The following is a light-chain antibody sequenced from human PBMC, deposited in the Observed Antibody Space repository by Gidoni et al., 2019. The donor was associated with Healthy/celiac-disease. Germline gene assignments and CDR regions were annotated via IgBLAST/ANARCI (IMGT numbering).Light chain of an antibody. J-gene: IGKJ2*04. CDR2: AAS. V-gene: IGKV1-39*01. Sequence: DIPIPHSPSSLSASVGDRVTITCRASQNIISSYLNWYQQKPGKAPKLLIYAASSLQSGVPSRFSGSGSGTDFTLTISSLQPEDFATYYCQQSYSNPRSFGQGTKLEIK. CDR1: QNIISSY. CDR3: QQSYSNPRS.